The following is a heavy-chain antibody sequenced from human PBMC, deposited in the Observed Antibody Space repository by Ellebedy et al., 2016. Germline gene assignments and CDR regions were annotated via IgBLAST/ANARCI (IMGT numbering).Heavy chain of an antibody. D-gene: IGHD6-13*01. CDR2: ISYDGSNK. CDR3: AKANRGAAAGRWFDP. J-gene: IGHJ5*02. CDR1: GFTFSSYG. Sequence: GGSLRLXCAASGFTFSSYGMHWVRQAPGKGLEWVAVISYDGSNKYYADSVKGRFTISRDNSKNTLYLQMNSLRAEDTAVYYCAKANRGAAAGRWFDPWGQGTLVTVSS. V-gene: IGHV3-30*18.